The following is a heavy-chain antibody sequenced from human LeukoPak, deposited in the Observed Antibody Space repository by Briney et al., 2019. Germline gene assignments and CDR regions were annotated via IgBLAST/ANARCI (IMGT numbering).Heavy chain of an antibody. J-gene: IGHJ4*02. CDR2: ISAYNGNT. CDR3: ARVGGLLWFGEFPDY. Sequence: ASVKVSCKASGYTFTSYGISWVRQAPGQGLEWMGWISAYNGNTNYAQKLQGRVTMTTDTSTSTAYMELRSLRSDDTAVYYCARVGGLLWFGEFPDYWGQGTLVTVSS. CDR1: GYTFTSYG. D-gene: IGHD3-10*01. V-gene: IGHV1-18*01.